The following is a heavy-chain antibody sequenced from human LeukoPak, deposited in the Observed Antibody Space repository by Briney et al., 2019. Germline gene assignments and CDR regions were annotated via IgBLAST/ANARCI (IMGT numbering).Heavy chain of an antibody. CDR3: AKTCGGDCYSDY. J-gene: IGHJ4*02. D-gene: IGHD2-21*02. CDR2: ISAYNGNT. V-gene: IGHV1-18*01. CDR1: GYTLTSYG. Sequence: ASVKVSCKASGYTLTSYGISWVRQAPGQGLEWMGWISAYNGNTNYAQKLQGRVTMTTDTSTSTAYMELRSLRSDDTAVYYCAKTCGGDCYSDYWGQGTLVTVSS.